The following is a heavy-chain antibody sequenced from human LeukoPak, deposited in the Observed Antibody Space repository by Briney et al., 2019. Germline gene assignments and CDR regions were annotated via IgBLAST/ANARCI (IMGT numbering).Heavy chain of an antibody. Sequence: SETLSLTCTVSGCSISSRNYYWGRMRQPPGKGLEWIGSIYYSGTTYHNPSLKSPVSINVDTSKNQFSLYLSSVTATDTAVYYWASSGRYHGFPTSGQGTLVTVSS. D-gene: IGHD1-26*01. J-gene: IGHJ5*02. V-gene: IGHV4-39*01. CDR1: GCSISSRNYY. CDR2: IYYSGTT. CDR3: ASSGRYHGFPT.